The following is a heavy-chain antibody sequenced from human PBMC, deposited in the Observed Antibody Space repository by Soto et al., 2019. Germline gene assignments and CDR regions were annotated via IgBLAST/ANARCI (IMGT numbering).Heavy chain of an antibody. J-gene: IGHJ4*02. CDR1: GASITGSSY. CDR3: ARADRFGVSISSLDL. Sequence: TSETLSLTCTVSGASITGSSYWSWIRQPAGKGLEWIGRFSLSGTTNYNPSLRSRVTMSADVSKSHFSLRLTSVTTADTATYYCARADRFGVSISSLDLWGQGILVTVSS. D-gene: IGHD2-8*01. CDR2: FSLSGTT. V-gene: IGHV4-4*07.